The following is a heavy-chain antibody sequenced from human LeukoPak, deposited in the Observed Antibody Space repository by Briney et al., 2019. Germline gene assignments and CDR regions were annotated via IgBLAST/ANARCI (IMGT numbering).Heavy chain of an antibody. CDR3: ARDLQQWPFDY. D-gene: IGHD6-19*01. J-gene: IGHJ4*02. CDR1: GFTFSSYS. V-gene: IGHV3-21*01. Sequence: GGSLRLSCAASGFTFSSYSMNWVRQAPGKGLEWVSSISSSSSYIYYADSVKGRFTISRDNAKNSLYLQTNSLRAEDTAVYYCARDLQQWPFDYWGQGTLVTVSS. CDR2: ISSSSSYI.